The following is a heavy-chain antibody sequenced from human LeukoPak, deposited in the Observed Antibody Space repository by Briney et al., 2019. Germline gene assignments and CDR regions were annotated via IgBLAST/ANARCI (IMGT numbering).Heavy chain of an antibody. V-gene: IGHV1-46*01. J-gene: IGHJ4*02. CDR2: INPSGGST. D-gene: IGHD1-14*01. CDR3: ARLPWETSRPPEPDY. Sequence: XSVKVSCKASGYTFTSYYMHWVRQAPGQGLEWMGIINPSGGSTSYAQKFQGRVTMTRDTSTSTVYMELSSLRSEDTAVYYCARLPWETSRPPEPDYWGQGTLVTVSS. CDR1: GYTFTSYY.